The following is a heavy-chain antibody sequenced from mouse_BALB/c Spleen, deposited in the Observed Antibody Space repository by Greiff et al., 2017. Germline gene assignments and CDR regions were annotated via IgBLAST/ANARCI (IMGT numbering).Heavy chain of an antibody. CDR1: GYTFTSYV. D-gene: IGHD2-10*02. J-gene: IGHJ2*01. CDR2: INPYNDGT. Sequence: VQLQQSGPELVKPGASVKMSCKASGYTFTSYVMHWVKQKPGQGLEWIGYINPYNDGTKYNEKFKGKATLTSDKSSSTAYMELSSLTSEDSAVYYCARKTIEYGNYGFYFDYWGQGTTLTVSS. CDR3: ARKTIEYGNYGFYFDY. V-gene: IGHV1-14*01.